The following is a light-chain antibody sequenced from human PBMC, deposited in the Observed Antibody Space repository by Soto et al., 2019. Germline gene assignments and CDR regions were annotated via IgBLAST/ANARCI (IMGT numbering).Light chain of an antibody. CDR1: QGISIN. J-gene: IGKJ1*01. V-gene: IGKV3D-15*01. Sequence: EIVLTQSPGTLSLSPGERATLSCRASQGISINYLAWYQQKPGQAPRLLFYGASNWAIGIPARFSGSGSGTEFTLTISSLQSEDFAVYYCQQYNNWRTFGQGTKVDIK. CDR2: GAS. CDR3: QQYNNWRT.